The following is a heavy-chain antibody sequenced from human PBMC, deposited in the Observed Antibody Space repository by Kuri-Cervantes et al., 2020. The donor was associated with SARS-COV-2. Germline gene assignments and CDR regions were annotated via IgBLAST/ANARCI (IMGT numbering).Heavy chain of an antibody. V-gene: IGHV1-2*04. CDR1: GYTSTGYY. J-gene: IGHJ6*02. CDR2: INPNSGGT. D-gene: IGHD3-10*01. Sequence: ASVKVSCKASGYTSTGYYMHWVRQAPGQGLEWMGWINPNSGGTNYAQKFQGWVTMTRDTSISTANMELSRLRSDDTAVYYCARASVRGIIITYHSYGMDVWGQGTTVTVSS. CDR3: ARASVRGIIITYHSYGMDV.